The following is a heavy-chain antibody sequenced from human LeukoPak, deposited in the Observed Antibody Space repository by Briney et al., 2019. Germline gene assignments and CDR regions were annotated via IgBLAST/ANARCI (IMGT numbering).Heavy chain of an antibody. Sequence: GGSLRLSCAVSGFTFSNYLMNWVRQAPGKGLEWVSATSSSDDGTYHADSVKGRFTISRDNSKNTLYLQMNSQRAEDTAVYYCAKGQGGRLGELSSSLFDYWGQGTLVTVSS. D-gene: IGHD3-16*02. CDR3: AKGQGGRLGELSSSLFDY. J-gene: IGHJ4*02. V-gene: IGHV3-23*01. CDR1: GFTFSNYL. CDR2: TSSSDDGT.